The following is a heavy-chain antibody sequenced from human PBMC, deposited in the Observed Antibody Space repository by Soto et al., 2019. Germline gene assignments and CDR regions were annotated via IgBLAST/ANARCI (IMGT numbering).Heavy chain of an antibody. CDR1: GFTFDDYA. D-gene: IGHD6-13*01. CDR2: ISWNSGSI. CDR3: AKCRASWREADAFDI. Sequence: GGSLRLSCAASGFTFDDYAMHWVRQAPGKGLEWVSGISWNSGSIGYADSVKGRFTISRDNAKNSLYLQMNSLRAEDTALYYCAKCRASWREADAFDIWGQGTMVTVSS. J-gene: IGHJ3*02. V-gene: IGHV3-9*01.